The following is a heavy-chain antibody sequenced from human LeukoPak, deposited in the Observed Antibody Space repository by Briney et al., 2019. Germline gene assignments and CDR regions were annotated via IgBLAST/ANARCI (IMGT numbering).Heavy chain of an antibody. V-gene: IGHV3-21*01. Sequence: KPGGSLRLSCAASGFTFSSYSMNWVRQAPGKGLEWVSSISSSSSYIYYADSVKGRFTISRDNAKNSLYLQMNSLSAEDTAVYYCARDQGAARPDTFDYWGQGTLVTVSS. CDR3: ARDQGAARPDTFDY. J-gene: IGHJ4*02. D-gene: IGHD6-6*01. CDR2: ISSSSSYI. CDR1: GFTFSSYS.